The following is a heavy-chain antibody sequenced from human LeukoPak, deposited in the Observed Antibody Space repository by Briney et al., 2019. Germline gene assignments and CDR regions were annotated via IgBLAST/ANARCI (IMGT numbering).Heavy chain of an antibody. D-gene: IGHD2-2*02. CDR2: ISGSGGST. V-gene: IGHV3-23*01. J-gene: IGHJ6*02. CDR3: ARDWGCTDTRCYIGMDV. CDR1: GFTFSSYA. Sequence: GGSLRLSCAASGFTFSSYAMSWVRQAPGKGLEWVSAISGSGGSTYYADSVKGRFTTSRDSSKNTLYLQMNSLRAVDTAVYYCARDWGCTDTRCYIGMDVWGQGTTVTVSS.